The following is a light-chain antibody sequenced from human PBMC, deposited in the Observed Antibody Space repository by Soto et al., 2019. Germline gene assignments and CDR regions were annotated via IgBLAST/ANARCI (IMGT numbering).Light chain of an antibody. Sequence: QSVLTQPPSVSGAPGQRVTISFTGSSSNIGAGYDVHWYQQLPGTAPKLLIYGNSNRPSGVPDRFSGSKSGTSASLAITGLQAEYEADYYCQSYDSSLSVVVFGGGTKLTVL. CDR1: SSNIGAGYD. CDR3: QSYDSSLSVVV. J-gene: IGLJ2*01. CDR2: GNS. V-gene: IGLV1-40*01.